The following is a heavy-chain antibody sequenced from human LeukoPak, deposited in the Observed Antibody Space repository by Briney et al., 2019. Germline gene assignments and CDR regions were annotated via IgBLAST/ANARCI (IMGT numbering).Heavy chain of an antibody. CDR2: ISAYNGNT. D-gene: IGHD3-9*01. Sequence: ASVKVSCKASGYTFTSYGISWVRQAPGQGLEWMGWISAYNGNTNYAQKLQGRVTMTTDTSTSTAYMELRSLRSDDTAVYYCARDAGLRYFGWLLSWDFDYWGQGTLVTVPS. V-gene: IGHV1-18*01. J-gene: IGHJ4*02. CDR1: GYTFTSYG. CDR3: ARDAGLRYFGWLLSWDFDY.